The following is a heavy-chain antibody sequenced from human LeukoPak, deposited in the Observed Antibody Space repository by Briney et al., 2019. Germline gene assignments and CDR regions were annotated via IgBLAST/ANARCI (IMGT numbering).Heavy chain of an antibody. D-gene: IGHD2-2*01. V-gene: IGHV3-48*01. J-gene: IGHJ4*02. CDR3: ARDTKYAFDN. CDR2: IGISSGNT. Sequence: GGSLRLSCAASGFTFSNYSMNWVRQAPGKGLEWISYIGISSGNTKYADSVKGRFTISGDKAKNSLYLQMNSLRVEDTAVYYCARDTKYAFDNWGQGTLVTVSS. CDR1: GFTFSNYS.